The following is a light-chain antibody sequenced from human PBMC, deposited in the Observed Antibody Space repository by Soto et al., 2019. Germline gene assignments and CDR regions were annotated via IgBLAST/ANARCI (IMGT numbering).Light chain of an antibody. J-gene: IGLJ1*01. CDR2: DVS. Sequence: QSALTQPASVSGSPGQSITISCTGTSSDIGGHNYVSWYQQHPGKAPKLMLYDVSNRPSGVSNGFSGSKSGNTASLTISGLQAEDEADYYCSSYATSGTPYVFATGTKVTVL. V-gene: IGLV2-14*01. CDR1: SSDIGGHNY. CDR3: SSYATSGTPYV.